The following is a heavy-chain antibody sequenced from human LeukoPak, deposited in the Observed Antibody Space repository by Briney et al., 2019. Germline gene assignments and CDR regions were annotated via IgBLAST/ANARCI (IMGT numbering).Heavy chain of an antibody. V-gene: IGHV4-34*01. J-gene: IGHJ4*02. Sequence: PSETLSLTCAVYGGSFSGYYWSWIRQPPGKGLEWIGEINHSGSTNYNPSLKCRVTISVDTSKNQFSLKLSSVTAADTAVYYCARKGTYDFWSGYYGDWGQGTLVTVSS. CDR3: ARKGTYDFWSGYYGD. D-gene: IGHD3-3*01. CDR2: INHSGST. CDR1: GGSFSGYY.